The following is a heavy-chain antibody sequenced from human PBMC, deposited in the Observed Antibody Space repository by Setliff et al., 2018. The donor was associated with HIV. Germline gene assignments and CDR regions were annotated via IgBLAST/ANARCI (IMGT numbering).Heavy chain of an antibody. CDR2: IYYSGRT. D-gene: IGHD3-16*01. CDR3: ARHDGGGWFFDL. V-gene: IGHV4-39*01. Sequence: PSETLSLTCTVSGGSISSSSYYWGWIRQPPGKGLEWIGSIYYSGRTYYNPSLKSRVTISVDTSKNQFSLKLSSVTAADTAVYYCARHDGGGWFFDLWGRGTLVTVSS. J-gene: IGHJ2*01. CDR1: GGSISSSSYY.